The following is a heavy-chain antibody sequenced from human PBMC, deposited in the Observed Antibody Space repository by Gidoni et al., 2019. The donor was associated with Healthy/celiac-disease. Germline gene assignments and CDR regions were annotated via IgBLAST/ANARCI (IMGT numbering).Heavy chain of an antibody. J-gene: IGHJ3*02. CDR1: GCSIRRSSYY. V-gene: IGHV4-39*01. CDR3: ARPYYYDSSGYYREYAFDI. Sequence: QLQLQESGPGLVKPSETLSLTCTVSGCSIRRSSYYWGWIRQPPGKGLEWIGSIYYSGRTYYNPSLKSRVTISVDTSKNQFSLKLSSVTAADTAVYYCARPYYYDSSGYYREYAFDIWGQGTMVTVSS. D-gene: IGHD3-22*01. CDR2: IYYSGRT.